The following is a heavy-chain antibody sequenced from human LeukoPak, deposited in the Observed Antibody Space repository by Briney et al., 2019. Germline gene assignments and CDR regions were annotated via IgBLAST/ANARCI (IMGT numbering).Heavy chain of an antibody. Sequence: GGTLRLSCAASGFTFSSYAMSWVRQAPGQGLEWVSAISGSGGSTYYDDPVQGRFTISSDNSKNTLYLQMNSLRAEDTAVCYCECDCEDSSGDLDYCGQGNRATVSA. CDR3: ECDCEDSSGDLDY. D-gene: IGHD3-22*01. V-gene: IGHV3-23*01. CDR1: GFTFSSYA. J-gene: IGHJ4*02. CDR2: ISGSGGST.